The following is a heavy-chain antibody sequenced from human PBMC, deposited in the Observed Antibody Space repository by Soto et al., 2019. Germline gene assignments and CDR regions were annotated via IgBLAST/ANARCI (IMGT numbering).Heavy chain of an antibody. V-gene: IGHV3-21*01. Sequence: EVPLVESGGGLVTPGESLRRSCAANGFTFLSVSMSWVRQAPGKRLEWGSTISSSSAYIYYADSVKGRFTISRDNTKNSLYLQMNSLRVEDTALYYCARTLSGSFYWGQGTLVTVSS. CDR1: GFTFLSVS. J-gene: IGHJ4*02. CDR3: ARTLSGSFY. CDR2: ISSSSAYI. D-gene: IGHD3-10*01.